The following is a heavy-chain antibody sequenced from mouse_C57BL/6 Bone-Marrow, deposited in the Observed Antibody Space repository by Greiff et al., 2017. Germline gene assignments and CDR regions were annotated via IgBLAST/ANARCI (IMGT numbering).Heavy chain of an antibody. D-gene: IGHD2-3*01. CDR2: ISNLAYSI. Sequence: EVKLMESGGGLVQPGGSLKLSCAASGFTFSDYGMAWVRQAPRKGPEWVAFISNLAYSIYYADTVTGRFTISRENAKNTLYLEMSSLRSEDTSMYYCARGGDDGYYFWYFDVWGTGTTVTVSS. CDR3: ARGGDDGYYFWYFDV. J-gene: IGHJ1*03. V-gene: IGHV5-15*01. CDR1: GFTFSDYG.